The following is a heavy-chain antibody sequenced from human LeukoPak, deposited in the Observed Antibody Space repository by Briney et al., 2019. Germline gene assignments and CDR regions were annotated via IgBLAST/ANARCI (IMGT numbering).Heavy chain of an antibody. CDR1: GFTFSSYW. CDR2: INTDGGST. CDR3: ARARGTGCFDP. D-gene: IGHD1-1*01. Sequence: GGSLRLSCAASGFTFSSYWMHWVRQAPGKGLVWVSRINTDGGSTNYADPVKGRFTISRDNAKNTLYLQMNSLRAEDTAVYYCARARGTGCFDPWGQGTLVTVSS. J-gene: IGHJ5*02. V-gene: IGHV3-74*01.